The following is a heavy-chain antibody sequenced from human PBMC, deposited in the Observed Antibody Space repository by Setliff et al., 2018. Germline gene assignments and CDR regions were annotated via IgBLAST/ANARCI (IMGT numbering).Heavy chain of an antibody. V-gene: IGHV4-59*01. CDR1: GGSISSYY. D-gene: IGHD3-22*01. CDR2: IYYSGST. J-gene: IGHJ3*02. Sequence: PSETLSLTCTVSGGSISSYYWSWIRQPPGKGLEWIGYIYYSGSTNYNPSLKSRVTISVDTSKHQFSLKLSSVTAADTAVYYCARYRGNYYDSSGYYSGDAFDIWGQGTMVTVSS. CDR3: ARYRGNYYDSSGYYSGDAFDI.